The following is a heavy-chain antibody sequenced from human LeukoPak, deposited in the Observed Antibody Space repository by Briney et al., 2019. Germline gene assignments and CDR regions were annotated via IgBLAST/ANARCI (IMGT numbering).Heavy chain of an antibody. V-gene: IGHV3-33*01. CDR2: IWYDGSKK. Sequence: GGSLRLSCAASGFTFSNYGMHWVRQAPGKGLEWVAVIWYDGSKKYYADSVKGRFTISRDDSKYTLYLQMNSLRGDDTAFYYCARDFCTTTSCLDYWGQGTLVTVSS. CDR1: GFTFSNYG. D-gene: IGHD2-2*01. CDR3: ARDFCTTTSCLDY. J-gene: IGHJ4*02.